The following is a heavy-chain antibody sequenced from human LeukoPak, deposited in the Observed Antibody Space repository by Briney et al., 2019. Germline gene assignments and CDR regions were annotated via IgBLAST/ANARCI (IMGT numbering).Heavy chain of an antibody. CDR1: GGSISSSSYY. J-gene: IGHJ6*03. Sequence: SETLSLTCTVSGGSISSSSYYWGWIRQPPGKGLEWIGSIYYSGSTYYNPSLKSRVTISVDTSKNQFSLKLSSVTAADTAVYYCARQYCSGGSCYLDYYYYYIDVWGKGTTVTLSS. V-gene: IGHV4-39*01. CDR3: ARQYCSGGSCYLDYYYYYIDV. CDR2: IYYSGST. D-gene: IGHD2-15*01.